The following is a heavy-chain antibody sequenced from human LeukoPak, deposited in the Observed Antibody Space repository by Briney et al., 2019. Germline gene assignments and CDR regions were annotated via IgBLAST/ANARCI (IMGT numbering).Heavy chain of an antibody. CDR3: ARGGTARFDP. Sequence: PWASVNVSCKASGYTFTSYDINWVRQATGQGREWMGWMNPNSGNTGYAQKFQGRVTITRNTSISTAYMELSSLRSEDTAVYYCARGGTARFDPWGQGTLVTVSS. V-gene: IGHV1-8*01. CDR1: GYTFTSYD. J-gene: IGHJ5*02. CDR2: MNPNSGNT. D-gene: IGHD1-14*01.